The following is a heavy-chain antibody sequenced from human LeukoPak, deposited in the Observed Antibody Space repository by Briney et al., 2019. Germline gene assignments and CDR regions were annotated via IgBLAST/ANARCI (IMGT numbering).Heavy chain of an antibody. CDR3: VREFSSGWSYYFDY. V-gene: IGHV4-61*01. J-gene: IGHJ4*02. Sequence: SQTLSLTCTVSGGSVSSGNYYWSWIRQPPGQGLEWIGNVYYSGSTNYNPSLKSRVTISVDTSKNQFSLRLSSVTAADTAVFYCVREFSSGWSYYFDYWGQGTLVTVSS. CDR2: VYYSGST. CDR1: GGSVSSGNYY. D-gene: IGHD6-19*01.